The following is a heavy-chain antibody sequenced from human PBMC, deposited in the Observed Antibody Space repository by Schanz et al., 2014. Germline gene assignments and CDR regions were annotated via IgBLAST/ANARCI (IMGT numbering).Heavy chain of an antibody. CDR1: GYSFTTYD. V-gene: IGHV1-8*01. J-gene: IGHJ4*02. CDR2: MNPTTGNR. D-gene: IGHD4-17*01. CDR3: AIHYGDRTL. Sequence: QVQLVQSGAEVKKPGASVRVSCKASGYSFTTYDVNWVRQATGQGLEWMGWMNPTTGNRGYAQNFQGRVTMTRDTSLKTAYREMTALKFEGASLYFCAIHYGDRTLWGQGTLIAVSS.